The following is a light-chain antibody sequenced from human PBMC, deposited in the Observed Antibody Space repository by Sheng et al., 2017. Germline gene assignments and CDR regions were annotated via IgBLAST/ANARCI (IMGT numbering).Light chain of an antibody. CDR2: GAS. CDR3: QQRSSWRVT. J-gene: IGKJ3*01. CDR1: QSVSSN. Sequence: ETVMTQSPATLSVSPGERATLSCRASQSVSSNLAWYQQKPGQAPRLLIYGASTRATGIPARFSGSGSGRDFTLTIRSVEPDDFAVYYCQQRSSWRVTFGPGAKLDI. V-gene: IGKV3-15*01.